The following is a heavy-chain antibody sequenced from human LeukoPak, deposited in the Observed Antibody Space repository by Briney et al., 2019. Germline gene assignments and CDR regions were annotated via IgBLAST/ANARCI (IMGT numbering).Heavy chain of an antibody. J-gene: IGHJ4*02. Sequence: ASVKVSCKASGYTFTSYAMNWVRQAPGQGLEWMGWINTNTGNPTYAQGFTGRFVFSLDTSVGTAYLQISSLKAEDTAVYYCARSFGSRDGYNPLLGYWGQGTLVTVSS. CDR1: GYTFTSYA. CDR2: INTNTGNP. CDR3: ARSFGSRDGYNPLLGY. D-gene: IGHD5-24*01. V-gene: IGHV7-4-1*02.